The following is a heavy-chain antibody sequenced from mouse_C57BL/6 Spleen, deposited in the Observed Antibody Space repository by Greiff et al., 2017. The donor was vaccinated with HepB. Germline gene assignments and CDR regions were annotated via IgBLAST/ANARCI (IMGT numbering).Heavy chain of an antibody. CDR2: IYPRSGNT. D-gene: IGHD2-13*01. V-gene: IGHV1-81*01. CDR3: ERGCDCDLYWYFDF. CDR1: GYTFTSYG. J-gene: IGHJ1*03. Sequence: QVQLQQSGAELVRPGASVKLSCKASGYTFTSYGISWVKQRTGQGLEWIGEIYPRSGNTYYNEKFKGKATLTADKSSSTAYMELRSLTSEDSAVYFCERGCDCDLYWYFDFWGKGTTVTVSS.